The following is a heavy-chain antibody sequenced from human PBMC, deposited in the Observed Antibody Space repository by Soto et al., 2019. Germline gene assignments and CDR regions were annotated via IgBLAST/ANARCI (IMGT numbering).Heavy chain of an antibody. J-gene: IGHJ5*02. D-gene: IGHD3-3*01. Sequence: SETLSLTCTVSGGSISSGDYSWSWVRQYPGKGLEWIGHIYNSGITYYNPSLKSRVVISIDTSRNQFSLRLNSLTAADRAVYFCARGVTVFGLVSRFWFDPWGQGTVVPVSS. V-gene: IGHV4-30-4*01. CDR3: ARGVTVFGLVSRFWFDP. CDR1: GGSISSGDYS. CDR2: IYNSGIT.